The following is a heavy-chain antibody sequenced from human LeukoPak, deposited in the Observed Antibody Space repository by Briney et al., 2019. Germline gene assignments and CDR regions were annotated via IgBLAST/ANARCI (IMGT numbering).Heavy chain of an antibody. J-gene: IGHJ4*02. Sequence: SETLSLTCTVSGGSISSYYWSWIRQPAGKGLEWIGRIYTSGSTNYNPSLKSRVTMSVDTSKNQFSLKLSSVTAADTAVYYCARCIAAAGNRYFDYWGQGTLVTVSS. CDR1: GGSISSYY. CDR3: ARCIAAAGNRYFDY. V-gene: IGHV4-4*07. CDR2: IYTSGST. D-gene: IGHD6-13*01.